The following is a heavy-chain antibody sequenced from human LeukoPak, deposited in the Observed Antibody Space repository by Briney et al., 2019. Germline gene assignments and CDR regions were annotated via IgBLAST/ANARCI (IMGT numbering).Heavy chain of an antibody. D-gene: IGHD4-17*01. CDR2: IYYSGST. J-gene: IGHJ6*03. Sequence: SETLSLTCTVSGGSISSSSYYWGWIRQPPGKGLEWIGSIYYSGSTYYNPSLKSRVTISVDTSKNQFSLKLSSVTAADTAVYYCARDWGHYGAAYYYYYMDVWGKGTTVTVSS. V-gene: IGHV4-39*07. CDR1: GGSISSSSYY. CDR3: ARDWGHYGAAYYYYYMDV.